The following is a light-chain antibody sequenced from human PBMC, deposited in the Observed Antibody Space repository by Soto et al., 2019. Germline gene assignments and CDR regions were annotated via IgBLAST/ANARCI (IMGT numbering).Light chain of an antibody. J-gene: IGKJ2*01. CDR1: QVIGSRY. Sequence: EIVMTQSPGTLSLSPGERATISCRASQVIGSRYLAWYHQKSGQAPRLLNYGASSRATGIPDRFSGSGSGTDFTLTISRLEPEDFGVYYCQQFGSSIPHTFGQGTKLELK. CDR2: GAS. CDR3: QQFGSSIPHT. V-gene: IGKV3-20*01.